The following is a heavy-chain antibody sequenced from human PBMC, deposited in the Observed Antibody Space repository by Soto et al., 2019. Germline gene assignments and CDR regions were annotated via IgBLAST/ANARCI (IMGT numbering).Heavy chain of an antibody. V-gene: IGHV5-51*01. CDR3: ASNLAGGYDPAYYYYYMDV. CDR1: GYSFTSYW. Sequence: GESLKISCKGSGYSFTSYWIGWVRQMPGKGLEWMGIIYPGDSDTRYSPSFQGQVTISADKSISTAYLQWSSLKASDTAMYYCASNLAGGYDPAYYYYYMDVWGKGTTVTVSS. J-gene: IGHJ6*03. D-gene: IGHD5-12*01. CDR2: IYPGDSDT.